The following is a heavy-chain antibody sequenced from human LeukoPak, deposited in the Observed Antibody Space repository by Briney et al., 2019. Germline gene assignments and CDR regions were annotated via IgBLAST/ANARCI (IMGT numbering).Heavy chain of an antibody. CDR3: ATSGNYYLKY. Sequence: GRSLRLSCTASGLNFGSDAMNWVRQAPGKGLEWVSHITSSSTNIYYADSVKGRFTISRDNAKNALSLQMNSLRDEDTAVYYCATSGNYYLKYWGQGTLVTVSS. J-gene: IGHJ4*02. D-gene: IGHD1-26*01. CDR2: ITSSSTNI. V-gene: IGHV3-48*02. CDR1: GLNFGSDA.